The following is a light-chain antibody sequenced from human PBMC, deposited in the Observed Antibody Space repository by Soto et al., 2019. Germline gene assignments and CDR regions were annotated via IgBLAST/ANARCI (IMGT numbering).Light chain of an antibody. Sequence: EIVLTQSPGTLSLSPGERATLSCRASQSVYSSYLAWYQQKPGQAPRLLIYDASSRATGIPDRFSSSGSGTDFTLTISRLEPEDFAVYYCQQYGNLWTFGQGTKLEI. CDR3: QQYGNLWT. CDR2: DAS. J-gene: IGKJ2*02. V-gene: IGKV3-20*01. CDR1: QSVYSSY.